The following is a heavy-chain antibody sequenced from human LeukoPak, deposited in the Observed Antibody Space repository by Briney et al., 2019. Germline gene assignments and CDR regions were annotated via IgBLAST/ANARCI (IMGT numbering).Heavy chain of an antibody. D-gene: IGHD2-15*01. CDR2: IKSKTDGGAT. CDR1: GFTFSNAW. J-gene: IGHJ4*02. CDR3: ATEGLGYCSGGSCPPFDY. V-gene: IGHV3-15*01. Sequence: PGGSLRLSCAPSGFTFSNAWMSWVRHAPGKGLEWVARIKSKTDGGATDYVAPVKGRFTISRDDSKNTLYLQMNSLKTEDTAVYYCATEGLGYCSGGSCPPFDYWGQGTLVTVSS.